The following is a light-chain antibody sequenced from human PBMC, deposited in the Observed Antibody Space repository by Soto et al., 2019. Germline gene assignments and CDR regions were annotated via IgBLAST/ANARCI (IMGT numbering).Light chain of an antibody. CDR1: QDISKY. Sequence: IQMTQSPSSLSASVGDRVTITCQASQDISKYLTWYQQKPGKAPKLMNYDASNVETGVPARFSGSGSGTDFTFTIISLQPGDIATYYCQQYDKLPPYPVGQGTKLEIK. CDR3: QQYDKLPPYP. CDR2: DAS. V-gene: IGKV1-33*01. J-gene: IGKJ2*01.